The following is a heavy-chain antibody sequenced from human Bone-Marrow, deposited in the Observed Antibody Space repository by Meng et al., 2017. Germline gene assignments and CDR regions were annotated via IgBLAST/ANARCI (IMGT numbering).Heavy chain of an antibody. V-gene: IGHV4-59*01. CDR3: ARGHSYCYYGMDV. CDR1: GGSISSYY. J-gene: IGHJ6*02. CDR2: IYYSVST. Sequence: PESLSLTCTVSGGSISSYYRSWIRQPPGKGLEWIGYIYYSVSTNYNPSLKTRVAISVDTSKNQISLKLSSLTAADEAVYYCARGHSYCYYGMDVWGQGTTVTVSS.